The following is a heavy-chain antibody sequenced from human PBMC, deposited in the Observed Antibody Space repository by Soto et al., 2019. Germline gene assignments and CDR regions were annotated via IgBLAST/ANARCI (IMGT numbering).Heavy chain of an antibody. CDR3: ARGAGSYFRRVVGAFDI. Sequence: GGSLRLSCAASGFSFSSYWMAWVRQAPGKGLEWVANIKQDGSEKFYVDSVKGRFTISRDNDKNSLYLQMNSLRAEDTAVYYCARGAGSYFRRVVGAFDIWGQGTMVTVSS. V-gene: IGHV3-7*04. D-gene: IGHD3-10*01. CDR1: GFSFSSYW. J-gene: IGHJ3*02. CDR2: IKQDGSEK.